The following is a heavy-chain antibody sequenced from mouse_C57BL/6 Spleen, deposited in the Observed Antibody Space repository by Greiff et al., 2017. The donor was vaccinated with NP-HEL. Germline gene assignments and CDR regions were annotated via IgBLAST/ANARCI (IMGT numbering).Heavy chain of an antibody. CDR1: GFTFSDYG. V-gene: IGHV5-17*01. J-gene: IGHJ1*03. CDR2: ISSGSSTI. D-gene: IGHD2-3*01. Sequence: EVQLVESGGGLVKPGGSLKLSCAASGFTFSDYGMHWVRQAPEKGLEWVAYISSGSSTIYYADTVKGRFTISRDNVKNTLFLQMTSLRSEDTAMYYCARDDGYYDWYFDVWGTGTTVTVSS. CDR3: ARDDGYYDWYFDV.